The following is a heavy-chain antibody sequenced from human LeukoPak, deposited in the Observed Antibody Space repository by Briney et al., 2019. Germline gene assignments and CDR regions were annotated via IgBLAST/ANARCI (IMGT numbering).Heavy chain of an antibody. J-gene: IGHJ6*03. Sequence: SETLSLTCTVSGGSISSSSYYWGWIRQPPGKGLEWIGSIYYSGSTYYNPSLKSRVTISVDTSKNQFSLKLSSVTAADTAVYYCARHPYSSSVAYYYYYMDVWGKGTTVTVSS. CDR3: ARHPYSSSVAYYYYYMDV. CDR2: IYYSGST. V-gene: IGHV4-39*01. CDR1: GGSISSSSYY. D-gene: IGHD6-6*01.